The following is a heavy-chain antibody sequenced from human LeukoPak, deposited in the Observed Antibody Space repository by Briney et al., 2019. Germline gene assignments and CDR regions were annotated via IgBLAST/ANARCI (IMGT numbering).Heavy chain of an antibody. Sequence: PSETLSLTCTVSGGSISSYYWSWIRQPPGKGLEWIGYIYYSGSTNYNPSLKSRVTISVDTSKNQFSLKLSSVTAADTAVYYCARGYYYDSSGYYYALDYWGQGTLVTVSS. V-gene: IGHV4-59*01. D-gene: IGHD3-22*01. CDR1: GGSISSYY. J-gene: IGHJ4*02. CDR3: ARGYYYDSSGYYYALDY. CDR2: IYYSGST.